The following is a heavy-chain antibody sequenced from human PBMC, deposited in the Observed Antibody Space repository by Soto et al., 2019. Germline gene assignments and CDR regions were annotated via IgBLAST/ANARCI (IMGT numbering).Heavy chain of an antibody. D-gene: IGHD2-2*01. CDR3: ASSGCSSTSCYPNKYYYYGMDV. Sequence: GASVKVSCKASGYTFTSYGISWVRQAPGQGLEWMGWISAYNGNTNYAQKLQGRVTMTTDTSTSTAYMELRSLRSDDTAVYYCASSGCSSTSCYPNKYYYYGMDVWGQGTTVTVSS. V-gene: IGHV1-18*04. J-gene: IGHJ6*02. CDR2: ISAYNGNT. CDR1: GYTFTSYG.